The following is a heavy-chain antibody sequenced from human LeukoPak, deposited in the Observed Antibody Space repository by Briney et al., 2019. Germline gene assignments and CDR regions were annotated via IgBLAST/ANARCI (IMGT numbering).Heavy chain of an antibody. D-gene: IGHD6-6*01. CDR3: AKGLYSSSSGGFDY. CDR2: ISWSSGSI. Sequence: GGSLRLSCAASGFTFDDYAMHWVRQAPGKGLEWVSGISWSSGSIGYADSVKGRFTISRDNAKNSLYLQMNSLKPEDMALYYCAKGLYSSSSGGFDYWGQGTLVTVSS. CDR1: GFTFDDYA. J-gene: IGHJ4*02. V-gene: IGHV3-9*03.